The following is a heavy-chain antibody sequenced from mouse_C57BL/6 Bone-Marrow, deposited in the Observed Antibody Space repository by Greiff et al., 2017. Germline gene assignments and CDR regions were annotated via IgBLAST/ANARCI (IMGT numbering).Heavy chain of an antibody. J-gene: IGHJ2*01. CDR2: IDPSDSYT. Sequence: QVQLQQPGAELVKPGASVKLSCKASGYTFTSYWMPWVKQRPGQGLEWIGEIDPSDSYTTYNQKFKGKATLTVDTSSSTAYIQLSSLTSEDSAVYYCARDYYRKYYDYWGQGTTLTVSS. V-gene: IGHV1-50*01. CDR1: GYTFTSYW. CDR3: ARDYYRKYYDY. D-gene: IGHD2-14*01.